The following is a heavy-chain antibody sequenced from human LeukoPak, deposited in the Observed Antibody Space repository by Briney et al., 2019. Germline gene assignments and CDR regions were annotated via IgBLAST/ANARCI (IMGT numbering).Heavy chain of an antibody. CDR2: INSDGSGT. CDR1: GFTFSSYW. V-gene: IGHV3-74*01. D-gene: IGHD3-3*01. Sequence: PGGSLRLSCAASGFTFSSYWMHWVRQAPGKGLVWVSRINSDGSGTSYADSVKGRFTISRDNAKNTLYLQMNSLRAEDTAVYYCARGYYDFWSGYLDYWGQGTLVTVSS. CDR3: ARGYYDFWSGYLDY. J-gene: IGHJ4*02.